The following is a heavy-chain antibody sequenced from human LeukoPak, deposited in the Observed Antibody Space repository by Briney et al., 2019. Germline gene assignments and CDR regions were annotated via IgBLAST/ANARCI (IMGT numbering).Heavy chain of an antibody. CDR3: ARTRIEVAGSYYFDY. D-gene: IGHD6-19*01. CDR1: GYTFAGYY. Sequence: ASVKVSCKASGYTFAGYYMHWVRQAPGQGLEWMGWINPNSGGTNYAQKLQGRVTMTTDTSTSTAYMELRSLRSDDTAVYYCARTRIEVAGSYYFDYWGQGTLVTVSS. V-gene: IGHV1-2*02. CDR2: INPNSGGT. J-gene: IGHJ4*02.